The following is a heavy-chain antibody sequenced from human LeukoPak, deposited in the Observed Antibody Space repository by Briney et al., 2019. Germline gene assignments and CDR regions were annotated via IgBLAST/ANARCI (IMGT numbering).Heavy chain of an antibody. D-gene: IGHD3-16*01. CDR3: TTGDLLDF. Sequence: GGSLRLSCTASGFIFGDYAMSWVRQAPGKGLEWVGFIRRTADGETTEYAASVKGRFIISRDDSRSIAYLQMNSLKTEDTAVYYCTTGDLLDFWGQGTLVTVSS. J-gene: IGHJ4*02. V-gene: IGHV3-49*04. CDR2: IRRTADGETT. CDR1: GFIFGDYA.